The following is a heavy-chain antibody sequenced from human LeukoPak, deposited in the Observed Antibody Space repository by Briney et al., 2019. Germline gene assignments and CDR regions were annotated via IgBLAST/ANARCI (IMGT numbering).Heavy chain of an antibody. V-gene: IGHV3-74*01. CDR1: GFTFSSYW. Sequence: PGGSLRLSCAASGFTFSSYWMHWVRQAPGKGLVWVLRINSDGSSTSYADSVKGRFTISRDNAKNTLYLQMNSLRAEDTAVYYCARSRSMVRGNYYFDYWGQGTLVTVSS. J-gene: IGHJ4*02. D-gene: IGHD3-10*01. CDR2: INSDGSST. CDR3: ARSRSMVRGNYYFDY.